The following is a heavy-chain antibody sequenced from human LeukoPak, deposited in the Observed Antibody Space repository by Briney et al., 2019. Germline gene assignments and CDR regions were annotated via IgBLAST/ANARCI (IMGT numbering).Heavy chain of an antibody. CDR3: ATAYCSSTSCPT. CDR1: GFTFSSYA. D-gene: IGHD2-2*01. Sequence: GGSLRLSCAASGFTFSSYAMSWVRQAPGKGPEWVSSINDSGDNTYYVDSVKGRFTISRDNSRNTLYLLMNNLRADDTAVFYCATAYCSSTSCPTWGQGTLVTVSS. CDR2: INDSGDNT. V-gene: IGHV3-23*01. J-gene: IGHJ5*02.